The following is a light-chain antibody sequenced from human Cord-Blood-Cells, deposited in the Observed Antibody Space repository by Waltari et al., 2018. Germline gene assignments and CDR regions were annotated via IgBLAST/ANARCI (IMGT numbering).Light chain of an antibody. V-gene: IGLV2-14*01. CDR1: SSDCGGYNY. CDR2: DVS. CDR3: SSYTSSSTRV. J-gene: IGLJ3*02. Sequence: QSALTQPSSVSGSPVQSITIPCTVTSSDCGGYNYLFWYQQHPGKAHHLMIYDVSNRPPGVSKRCSGSKSGNTASLTISGLQAEDEADYYCSSYTSSSTRVFGGGTKLPVL.